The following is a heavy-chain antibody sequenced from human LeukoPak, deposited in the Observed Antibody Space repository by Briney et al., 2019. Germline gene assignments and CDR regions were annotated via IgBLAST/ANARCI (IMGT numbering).Heavy chain of an antibody. D-gene: IGHD1-26*01. CDR2: ISAYNGNT. CDR3: ARDHSGSYSPFFDY. CDR1: GYTFTSYG. J-gene: IGHJ4*02. Sequence: ASVKVSCKASGYTFTSYGISWVRQAPGQGLEWMGWISAYNGNTNYAQKLQGRVTMTTDTSTSTAYMELRSQRSDDTAVYYCARDHSGSYSPFFDYWGQGTLVTVSS. V-gene: IGHV1-18*01.